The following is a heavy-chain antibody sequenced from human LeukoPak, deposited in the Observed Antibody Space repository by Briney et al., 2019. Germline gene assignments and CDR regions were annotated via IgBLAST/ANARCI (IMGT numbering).Heavy chain of an antibody. CDR1: GFTFSNYW. J-gene: IGHJ4*02. D-gene: IGHD2-2*01. CDR2: IDNGGSDT. CDR3: AKALRGRDTSCLYYFDY. Sequence: GGSLRLSCAASGFTFSNYWMHWVRQAPGKGLVWVSRIDNGGSDTRHADSVKGRFTISRDNAKNTLYLQMNSLRAEDTAVYYCAKALRGRDTSCLYYFDYWGQGTLVTVSS. V-gene: IGHV3-74*01.